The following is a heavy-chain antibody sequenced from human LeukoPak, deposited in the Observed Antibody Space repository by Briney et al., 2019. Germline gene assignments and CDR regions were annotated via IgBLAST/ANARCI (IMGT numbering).Heavy chain of an antibody. CDR3: SYGANFYFDL. V-gene: IGHV3-15*07. Sequence: PGGSLRLSCAVSGLTLRNIFLNWVRQAPGKGPEWVGRIKSQSDGGTTDYAAPVEGRFSISRDDSKNSLFLQMNSLKTEDTAVYYCSYGANFYFDLWGRGTLVTVSS. CDR2: IKSQSDGGTT. CDR1: GLTLRNIF. J-gene: IGHJ2*01. D-gene: IGHD4/OR15-4a*01.